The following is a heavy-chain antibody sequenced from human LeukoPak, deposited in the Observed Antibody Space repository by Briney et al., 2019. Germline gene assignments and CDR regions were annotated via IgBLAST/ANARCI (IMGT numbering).Heavy chain of an antibody. CDR2: IYYSGST. J-gene: IGHJ6*02. V-gene: IGHV4-59*11. Sequence: SETLSLTCTVSGGSISSHYWSWIRQPPGKGLEWIGYIYYSGSTNYNPSLKSRVTISVDTSKNQFSLKLSSVTAADTAVYYCARGARITIFGVVTDYYYYGMDVWGQGTTVTVSS. D-gene: IGHD3-3*01. CDR3: ARGARITIFGVVTDYYYYGMDV. CDR1: GGSISSHY.